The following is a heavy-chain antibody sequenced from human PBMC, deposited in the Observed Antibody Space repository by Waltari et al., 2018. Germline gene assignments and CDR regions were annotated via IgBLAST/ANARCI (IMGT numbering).Heavy chain of an antibody. J-gene: IGHJ4*02. CDR1: GGTFSSYA. Sequence: QVQLVQSGAEVKKPGSSVKVSCKASGGTFSSYAISWVRQAPGQGLEWMGGIIPILGTANYAQKCQGRVTITADESTSTAYMELSSLRSEDTAVYYCASSIAAAGNPRLDYWGQGTLVTVSS. D-gene: IGHD6-13*01. CDR3: ASSIAAAGNPRLDY. V-gene: IGHV1-69*13. CDR2: IIPILGTA.